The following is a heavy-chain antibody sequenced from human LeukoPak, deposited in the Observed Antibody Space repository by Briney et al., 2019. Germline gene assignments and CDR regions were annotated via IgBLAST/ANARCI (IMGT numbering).Heavy chain of an antibody. Sequence: ASVKVSCKASGYTFTSYGISWVRQAPGQGLEWMGWMNPNSGNTGYAQKFQGRVTMTRNTSISTAYMELSSLRSEDTAVYYCARRGSTRGYYYYGMDVWGQGTTVTVSS. CDR2: MNPNSGNT. V-gene: IGHV1-8*02. CDR3: ARRGSTRGYYYYGMDV. D-gene: IGHD2-2*01. CDR1: GYTFTSYG. J-gene: IGHJ6*02.